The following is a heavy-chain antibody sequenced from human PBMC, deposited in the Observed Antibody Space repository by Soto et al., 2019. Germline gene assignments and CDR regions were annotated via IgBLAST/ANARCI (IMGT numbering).Heavy chain of an antibody. Sequence: AGGSLRLSCAASGFTVSSNYMSWVRQAPGKGLEWVSVIYSGGSTYYADSVKGRFTISRDNSKNTLYLQMNSLRAEDTAVYYCARDHDEAVLDYWGQGTLVTVSS. D-gene: IGHD1-1*01. CDR2: IYSGGST. CDR1: GFTVSSNY. CDR3: ARDHDEAVLDY. J-gene: IGHJ4*02. V-gene: IGHV3-53*01.